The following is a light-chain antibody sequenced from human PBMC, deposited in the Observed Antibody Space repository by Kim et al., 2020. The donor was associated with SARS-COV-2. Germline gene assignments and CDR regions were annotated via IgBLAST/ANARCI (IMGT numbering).Light chain of an antibody. V-gene: IGKV4-1*01. CDR2: AAS. Sequence: RATINCKSSQSVLRSSTGQNDIAWYQHKPGQPPKLLIYAASTRESGVPDRFSGSGSGTDFTLTISSLQAEDVAVYYCQQYNSSPDNFGQGTKLEI. CDR3: QQYNSSPDN. CDR1: QSVLRSSTGQND. J-gene: IGKJ2*01.